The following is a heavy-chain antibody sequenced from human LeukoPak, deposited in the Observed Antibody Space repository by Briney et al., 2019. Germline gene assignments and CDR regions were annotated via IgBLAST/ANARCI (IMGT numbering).Heavy chain of an antibody. V-gene: IGHV3-30*02. Sequence: GGSLRLSCAASGFTFSSYGMHWVRQAPGKGLEWVAFIRYDGSNKNYADSVKGRFTISRDNSKNTLYLQMNSLRAEDTAVYYCAKDRHYYDSSGYYADYWGQGTLVTVSS. CDR2: IRYDGSNK. CDR1: GFTFSSYG. J-gene: IGHJ4*02. CDR3: AKDRHYYDSSGYYADY. D-gene: IGHD3-22*01.